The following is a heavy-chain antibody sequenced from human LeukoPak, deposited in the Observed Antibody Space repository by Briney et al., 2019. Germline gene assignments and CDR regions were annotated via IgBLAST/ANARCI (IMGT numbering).Heavy chain of an antibody. CDR1: GYTFTSYG. V-gene: IGHV1-18*01. J-gene: IGHJ4*02. CDR2: ISAYNGNT. Sequence: ASVKVSCKSSGYTFTSYGISWVRQAPGQGREWVGRISAYNGNTNYAQKLQGRVTMTTDTSTSTAYMELRSLRSDDTAVYYCARGSIIAAAGDFDYWGQGTLVTVSS. D-gene: IGHD6-13*01. CDR3: ARGSIIAAAGDFDY.